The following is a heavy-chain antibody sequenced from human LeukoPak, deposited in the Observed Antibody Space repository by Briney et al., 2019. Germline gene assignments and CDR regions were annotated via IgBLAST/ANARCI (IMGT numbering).Heavy chain of an antibody. Sequence: GGSLRLSCAASGFTFSSYGMHWVRQAPGKGLEWVAVISYDGSNKYYADSVKGRFTISRDNSKNTLYLQMNSLRAEDTAVYYCAKPFGDYYSGYNWFDPWGQGTLVTVSS. J-gene: IGHJ5*02. CDR3: AKPFGDYYSGYNWFDP. D-gene: IGHD1-26*01. V-gene: IGHV3-30*18. CDR1: GFTFSSYG. CDR2: ISYDGSNK.